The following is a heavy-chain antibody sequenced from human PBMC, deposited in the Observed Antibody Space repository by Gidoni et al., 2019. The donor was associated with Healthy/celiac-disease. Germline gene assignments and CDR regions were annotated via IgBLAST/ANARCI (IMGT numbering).Heavy chain of an antibody. V-gene: IGHV4-34*01. Sequence: QVQLQQWGAGLLKPSETLSLTCAVYGGSFSGYYWSWIRQPPGKGLAWIGEINHSGSTNYNPSLKSRVTISVDTSKNQFSLKLISVTAADTAVYYCARGGDLAAFDIWGQVTMVTVSS. CDR3: ARGGDLAAFDI. CDR1: GGSFSGYY. CDR2: INHSGST. J-gene: IGHJ3*02.